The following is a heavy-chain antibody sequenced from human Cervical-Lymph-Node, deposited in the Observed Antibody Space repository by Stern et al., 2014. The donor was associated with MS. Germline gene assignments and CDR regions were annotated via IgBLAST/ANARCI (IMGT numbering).Heavy chain of an antibody. Sequence: EVQLVESGGGVIQPGGSLRLSCTASGFTVSRAYMTCVGQAPGKGLEGVSLLTKFGMSFYTDPVKGRFTISRDDSKNTVYLHMTSLRAEDTAMYYCARDTSSPERSDWWGQGTLVTVSS. J-gene: IGHJ4*02. CDR1: GFTVSRAY. V-gene: IGHV3-53*01. CDR2: LTKFGMS. D-gene: IGHD1-1*01. CDR3: ARDTSSPERSDW.